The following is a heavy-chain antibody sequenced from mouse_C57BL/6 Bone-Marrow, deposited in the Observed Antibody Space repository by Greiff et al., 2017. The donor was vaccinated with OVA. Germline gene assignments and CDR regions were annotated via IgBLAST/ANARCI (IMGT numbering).Heavy chain of an antibody. J-gene: IGHJ3*01. D-gene: IGHD1-1*01. CDR3: AYGSRAY. Sequence: VQLQQSGAALARPGASVKMSCKASGYTFTSYTMHWVQQRPGQGLEWIGYINPSSGYTKYNQKFKDKATLTADKSSSTAYMQLSSLTSEDSAVYYCAYGSRAYWGQGTLVTVSA. CDR1: GYTFTSYT. V-gene: IGHV1-4*01. CDR2: INPSSGYT.